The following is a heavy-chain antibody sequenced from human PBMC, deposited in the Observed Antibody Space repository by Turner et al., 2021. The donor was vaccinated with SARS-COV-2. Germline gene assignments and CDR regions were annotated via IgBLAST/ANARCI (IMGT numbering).Heavy chain of an antibody. CDR3: ARERVTMIRGVITDDAFDI. V-gene: IGHV3-53*04. D-gene: IGHD3-10*01. CDR2: IYSGGNT. CDR1: GFTVSSNY. J-gene: IGHJ3*02. Sequence: EVQLVESGGGLVQPGGSLRLSCAASGFTVSSNYMNWVRQAPGKGLEWVSVIYSGGNTYYADSVKGRFTISRHNSENTLYLQMNSLTAEDTAVYYCARERVTMIRGVITDDAFDIWGQGTMVTVSS.